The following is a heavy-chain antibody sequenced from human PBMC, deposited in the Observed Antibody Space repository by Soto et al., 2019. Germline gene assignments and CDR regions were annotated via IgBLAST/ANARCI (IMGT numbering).Heavy chain of an antibody. CDR3: AHRGFFDTGHPNWFDP. D-gene: IGHD3-9*01. J-gene: IGHJ5*02. Sequence: SGPTLVNPTQTLTLTCTFSGFSLTARGVGVGWIRQPPGKALEWLALIYWDDDERYSPSLKSRLTITKDTSRNQVVLTMTNMDPVDTATYFCAHRGFFDTGHPNWFDPWGQGVLVTSPQ. CDR1: GFSLTARGVG. V-gene: IGHV2-5*02. CDR2: IYWDDDE.